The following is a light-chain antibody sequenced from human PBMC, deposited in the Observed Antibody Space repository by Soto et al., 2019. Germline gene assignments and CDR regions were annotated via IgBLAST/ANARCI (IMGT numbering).Light chain of an antibody. J-gene: IGKJ3*01. CDR1: QNVDKF. V-gene: IGKV3D-15*01. CDR2: DSS. CDR3: QQTSSDPFT. Sequence: EILMTQSPSTLSVSPGETATLSCRASQNVDKFLAWYQQRPGQPPRLLIFDSSNRATGVPVRFSGGGSRTDFTLAITSLQPEDFETYYCQQTSSDPFTFGPGTKVDI.